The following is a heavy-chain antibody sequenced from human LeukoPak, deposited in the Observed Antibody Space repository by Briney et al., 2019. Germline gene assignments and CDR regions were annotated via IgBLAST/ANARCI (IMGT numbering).Heavy chain of an antibody. CDR3: ARVRVATPDIVLGQYYFDY. CDR2: IYYSGST. D-gene: IGHD2-8*01. CDR1: GGSISSYY. Sequence: PSETLSLTCTVSGGSISSYYWSWIRQPPGKGLEWIGYIYYSGSTNYNPSLKSRVTISVDTSKNQFSLKLSSVTAADTAVYYCARVRVATPDIVLGQYYFDYWGQGTLVTVSS. V-gene: IGHV4-59*01. J-gene: IGHJ4*02.